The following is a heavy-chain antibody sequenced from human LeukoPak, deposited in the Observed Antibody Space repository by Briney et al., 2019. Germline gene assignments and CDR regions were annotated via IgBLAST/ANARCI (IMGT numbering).Heavy chain of an antibody. CDR1: GYTFTSYD. J-gene: IGHJ6*02. CDR3: ARDDYRITIFGVVKSGMDV. V-gene: IGHV1-8*01. Sequence: ASVKVSCKASGYTFTSYDINWVRQATGQGLEWMGWMNPNSGNTGYAQKFQGRVTMTRNTSISTAYMELSSLRSEDTAVHYCARDDYRITIFGVVKSGMDVWGQGTTVTVSS. D-gene: IGHD3-3*01. CDR2: MNPNSGNT.